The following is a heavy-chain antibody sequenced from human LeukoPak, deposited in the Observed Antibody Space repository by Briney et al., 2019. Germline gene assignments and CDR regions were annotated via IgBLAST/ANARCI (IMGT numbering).Heavy chain of an antibody. CDR2: ISWDGTST. J-gene: IGHJ3*02. Sequence: GGSLRLSCAASGFTFDDYAMHWVRQAPGKGLEWVSLISWDGTSTYYADSVKGRFTISRDNAKNTLYLQMNSLRAEDTAVYYCARRSAAKDAFDIWGQGTKVTVSS. D-gene: IGHD6-25*01. V-gene: IGHV3-43D*03. CDR1: GFTFDDYA. CDR3: ARRSAAKDAFDI.